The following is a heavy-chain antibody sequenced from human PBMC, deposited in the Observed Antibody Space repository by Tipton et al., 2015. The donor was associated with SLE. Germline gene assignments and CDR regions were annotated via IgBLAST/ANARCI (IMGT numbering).Heavy chain of an antibody. CDR2: ISGSGGST. Sequence: GSLRLSCAASGFTFSSYAMSWVRQAPGKGLEWVSAISGSGGSTYYADSVKGRFTISRDNSKNTLYLQMNSLRAEDTAVYYCAKAHGRITMVQGVLDYWGQGTLVTVSS. CDR1: GFTFSSYA. V-gene: IGHV3-23*01. CDR3: AKAHGRITMVQGVLDY. D-gene: IGHD3-10*01. J-gene: IGHJ4*02.